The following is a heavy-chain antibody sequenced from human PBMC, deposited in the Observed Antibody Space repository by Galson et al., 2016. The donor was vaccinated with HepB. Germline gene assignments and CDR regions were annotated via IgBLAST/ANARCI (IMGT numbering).Heavy chain of an antibody. V-gene: IGHV4-39*01. CDR2: VYYSGTA. Sequence: TLSLTCTVSSGSISSSRYYWGWIRQPPGKGLEWIGSVYYSGTAYYDPSLKSRVSISVDTSKNQFSLRLSSVTAGDTAVYFCASHCGGDCYNNLADAFVICVRGTTVTVSS. J-gene: IGHJ3*02. D-gene: IGHD2-21*01. CDR3: ASHCGGDCYNNLADAFVI. CDR1: SGSISSSRYY.